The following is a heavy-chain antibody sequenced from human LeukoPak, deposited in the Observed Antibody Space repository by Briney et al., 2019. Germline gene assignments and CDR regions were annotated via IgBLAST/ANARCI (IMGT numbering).Heavy chain of an antibody. CDR1: GYTFTSYD. Sequence: ASVKVSCKASGYTFTSYDVNWVRQATGQGLEWMGWMNPNSGNTGYAQKFQGRVTITRNTSISTAYMELSSLRSEDTAVYYCARGPGDSHHWYFDLWGRGTLVTVSS. V-gene: IGHV1-8*03. D-gene: IGHD4-17*01. CDR2: MNPNSGNT. CDR3: ARGPGDSHHWYFDL. J-gene: IGHJ2*01.